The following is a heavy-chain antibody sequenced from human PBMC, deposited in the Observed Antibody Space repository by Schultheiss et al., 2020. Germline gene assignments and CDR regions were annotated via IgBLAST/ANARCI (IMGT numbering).Heavy chain of an antibody. D-gene: IGHD3-16*01. CDR3: AKDIWAIVKGAFDI. J-gene: IGHJ3*02. CDR1: GFTFSSHA. Sequence: GGSLRLSCAASGFTFSSHAMHWVRQTPGKCLEWVAVMSYDGSNTYHADSVKGRFTISRDNSKNTLYLQMSSLRAEDTALYYCAKDIWAIVKGAFDIWGKGTMVTVSS. V-gene: IGHV3-30*15. CDR2: MSYDGSNT.